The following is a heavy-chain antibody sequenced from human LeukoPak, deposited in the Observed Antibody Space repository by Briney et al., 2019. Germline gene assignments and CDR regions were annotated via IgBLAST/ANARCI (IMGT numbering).Heavy chain of an antibody. Sequence: PGGSLRLSCAASGFPFSSYSMNWVRLAPGRGLEWVSSISTRIDYMYYADSVKGRFTISRDNAKNSLYLQMNSLRAEDTAVYYCARAIFSRGWYLVDYWGQGTLVTVSS. CDR3: ARAIFSRGWYLVDY. D-gene: IGHD6-19*01. J-gene: IGHJ4*02. CDR2: ISTRIDYM. CDR1: GFPFSSYS. V-gene: IGHV3-21*01.